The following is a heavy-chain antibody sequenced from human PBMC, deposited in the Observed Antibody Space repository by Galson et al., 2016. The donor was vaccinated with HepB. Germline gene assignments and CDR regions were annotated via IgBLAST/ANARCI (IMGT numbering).Heavy chain of an antibody. Sequence: QSGAEVKKPGESLRISCKVSGFTSTSYWITWVRQMPGKGLEWVGRIDPSDSYTNCSPSFRGHVTISADQSISTAYLQWRSLKASDTAMYYCMTGALGNMIAVPGREVLDVWGLGTMVTVSS. CDR1: GFTSTSYW. D-gene: IGHD6-19*01. CDR2: IDPSDSYT. J-gene: IGHJ6*02. V-gene: IGHV5-10-1*01. CDR3: MTGALGNMIAVPGREVLDV.